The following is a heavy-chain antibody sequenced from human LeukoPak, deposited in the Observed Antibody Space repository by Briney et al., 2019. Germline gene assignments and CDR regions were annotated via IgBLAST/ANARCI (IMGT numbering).Heavy chain of an antibody. Sequence: SETLSLTCTVSGGSISSGGYYWSWIRQHPGKGLEWIGYIYYSGSTYYNPSLKSRVTISDDTSKKQFSLMLRSVTAADTAVYYCARELVVAAATVTYYFESWGQGVLVTVSS. CDR2: IYYSGST. J-gene: IGHJ4*02. CDR1: GGSISSGGYY. V-gene: IGHV4-31*03. CDR3: ARELVVAAATVTYYFES. D-gene: IGHD2-15*01.